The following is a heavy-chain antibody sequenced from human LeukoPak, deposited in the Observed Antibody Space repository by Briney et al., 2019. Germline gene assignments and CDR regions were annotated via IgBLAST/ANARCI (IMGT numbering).Heavy chain of an antibody. Sequence: GESLKISCEGSGYTFSNNWIGWVRQMPGKGLEWMGIIYPGDSDTRYSPSFQGQVTISADKSISTAYLQWSSLKASDTAMYYCARQTSSGLIDYWGQGTLVTVSS. CDR2: IYPGDSDT. CDR3: ARQTSSGLIDY. J-gene: IGHJ4*02. D-gene: IGHD6-19*01. CDR1: GYTFSNNW. V-gene: IGHV5-51*01.